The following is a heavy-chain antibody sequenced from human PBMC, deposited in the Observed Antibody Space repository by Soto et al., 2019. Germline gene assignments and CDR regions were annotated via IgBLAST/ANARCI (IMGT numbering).Heavy chain of an antibody. CDR3: AMVDVYVTHSPQDV. Sequence: QVQLVQSGAEVKNPGASVKVSCKASGYTFTRYGIGWARQAPGQGLEWMGWINTYNGNTNYAQNVQGRVTLTTDTSTSTAYMELRSLRSNDTAIYYCAMVDVYVTHSPQDVW. J-gene: IGHJ6*01. V-gene: IGHV1-18*01. CDR1: GYTFTRYG. D-gene: IGHD3-16*01. CDR2: INTYNGNT.